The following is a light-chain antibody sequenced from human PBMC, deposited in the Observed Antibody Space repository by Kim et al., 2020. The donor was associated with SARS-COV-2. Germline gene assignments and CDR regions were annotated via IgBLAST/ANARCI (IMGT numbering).Light chain of an antibody. J-gene: IGLJ3*02. V-gene: IGLV1-47*01. CDR2: RNN. CDR3: AAWDDSLSGV. Sequence: PGHRVTISWSGSSSNNGSNYVYWYQQLPGTAPKLLIYRNNQRPSGVPDRFSGSKSGTSASLAISGLRSEDEADYYCAAWDDSLSGVFGGGTQLTVL. CDR1: SSNNGSNY.